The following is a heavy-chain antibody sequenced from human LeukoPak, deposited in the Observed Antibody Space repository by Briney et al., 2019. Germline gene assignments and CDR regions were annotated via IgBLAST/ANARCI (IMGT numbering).Heavy chain of an antibody. V-gene: IGHV3-33*06. CDR1: GFTFSSYG. D-gene: IGHD3-10*01. Sequence: GGSLRLSCAASGFTFSSYGMHWVRQAPGKGLEWVAVIWYDGSNKYYADSVKGRFTISRDNSKNTLYLQMNSLRAEDTAVYYCAKLTITMVRGVIIRYWGQGTLVTVSS. J-gene: IGHJ4*02. CDR3: AKLTITMVRGVIIRY. CDR2: IWYDGSNK.